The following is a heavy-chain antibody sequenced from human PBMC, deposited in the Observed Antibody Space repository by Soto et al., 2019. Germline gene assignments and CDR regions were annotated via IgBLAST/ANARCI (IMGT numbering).Heavy chain of an antibody. D-gene: IGHD3-10*01. J-gene: IGHJ6*02. Sequence: QVQLVESGGGVVQPGRSLRLSCAASGFTFSSYGMHWVRQAPGKGLEWVAVIWYDGSNKYYADSVKGRFTISRDNSKNTLYLQMNSLSAEDTAVYYCARDFGGLYYYYGMDVWGQGPTVTVSS. CDR1: GFTFSSYG. CDR2: IWYDGSNK. CDR3: ARDFGGLYYYYGMDV. V-gene: IGHV3-33*01.